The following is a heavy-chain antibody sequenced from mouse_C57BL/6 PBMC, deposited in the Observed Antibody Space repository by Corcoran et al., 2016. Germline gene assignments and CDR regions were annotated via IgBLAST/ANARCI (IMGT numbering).Heavy chain of an antibody. D-gene: IGHD2-1*01. CDR1: GYTFTDYY. CDR2: IYPGSGNT. V-gene: IGHV1-84*01. J-gene: IGHJ4*01. Sequence: QIQLQQFGPELVKPGASVKISCQASGYTFTDYYINWVKQRPGQGLEWIGWIYPGSGNTKYNEKFKGKATLPVDTSSSTAYMQLSSLTSEDSAVYFCARQQIYYGNPYEMDYWGQGTSVTVSS. CDR3: ARQQIYYGNPYEMDY.